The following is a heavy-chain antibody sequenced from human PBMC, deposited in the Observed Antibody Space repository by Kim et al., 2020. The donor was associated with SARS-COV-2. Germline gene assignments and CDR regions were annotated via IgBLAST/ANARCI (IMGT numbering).Heavy chain of an antibody. V-gene: IGHV4-4*02. CDR1: GGSISSSNW. J-gene: IGHJ4*02. D-gene: IGHD3-10*01. Sequence: SETLSLTCAVSGGSISSSNWWSWVRQPPGKGLEWIGEIYHSGSTNYNPSLKSRVTISVDKSKNQFSLKLSSVTAADTAVYYCARDGTYGSGSYRLGDYWGQGTLVTVSS. CDR2: IYHSGST. CDR3: ARDGTYGSGSYRLGDY.